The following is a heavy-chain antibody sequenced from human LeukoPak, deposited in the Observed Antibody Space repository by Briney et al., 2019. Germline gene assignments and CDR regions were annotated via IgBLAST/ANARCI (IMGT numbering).Heavy chain of an antibody. CDR2: ISGSGGST. V-gene: IGHV3-23*01. D-gene: IGHD3-10*01. J-gene: IGHJ4*03. Sequence: GGSLRLSCAASGFTFSSYAMSWVRQAPGKGLEWVSAISGSGGSTYYADSVKGRFTISRDNSKNTLYLQMNSLRAEDTAVYYCAKDRQDYYGSGLFDYWGQGTTVTVSS. CDR1: GFTFSSYA. CDR3: AKDRQDYYGSGLFDY.